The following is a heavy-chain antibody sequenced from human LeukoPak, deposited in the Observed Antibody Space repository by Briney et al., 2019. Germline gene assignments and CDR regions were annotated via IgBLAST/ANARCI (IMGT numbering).Heavy chain of an antibody. D-gene: IGHD1-26*01. CDR2: IKEDGSEK. J-gene: IGHJ4*02. V-gene: IGHV3-7*01. Sequence: GGSLRLSCAASGFTFSTYWMTWVRQAPGKGLEWVANIKEDGSEKYYVDSVKGRFTISRDNAKSSLYLQMNSLRAEDTAVYYCARDLVVGASDYWGQGTLVTVSS. CDR1: GFTFSTYW. CDR3: ARDLVVGASDY.